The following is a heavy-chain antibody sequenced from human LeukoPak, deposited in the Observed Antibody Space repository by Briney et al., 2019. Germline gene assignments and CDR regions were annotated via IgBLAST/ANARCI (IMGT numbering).Heavy chain of an antibody. CDR3: ARDRDYSSSCPDY. V-gene: IGHV3-11*01. CDR1: GFTFSDYY. D-gene: IGHD6-13*01. J-gene: IGHJ4*02. Sequence: GGSLRLSCAASGFTFSDYYMSWIRQAPGKGLEWVSYISSSGSTIYYADSVKGRFTISRDNAKNSLYLQMNSLRVEDTAVYYCARDRDYSSSCPDYWGQGTLVTVSS. CDR2: ISSSGSTI.